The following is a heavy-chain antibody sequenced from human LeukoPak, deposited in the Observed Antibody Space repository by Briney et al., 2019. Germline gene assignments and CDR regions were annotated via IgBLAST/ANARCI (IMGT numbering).Heavy chain of an antibody. CDR3: ARSRSGSVAGTSDY. V-gene: IGHV3-23*01. D-gene: IGHD6-19*01. J-gene: IGHJ4*02. Sequence: GGALRLSCAASGFTFSRYAMSWVRQAPGKGLEWVSSVSTDGDTYYTDSVKGRFTISRDTPRNTLFLQMTSLRAEDMALYYCARSRSGSVAGTSDYWGQGTLVIVSS. CDR2: VSTDGDT. CDR1: GFTFSRYA.